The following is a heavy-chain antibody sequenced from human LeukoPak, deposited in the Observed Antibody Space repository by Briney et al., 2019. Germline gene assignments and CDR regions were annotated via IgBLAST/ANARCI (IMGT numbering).Heavy chain of an antibody. CDR1: GFTVSSNY. CDR3: ARDLGLGIAVAGHFGY. CDR2: IYSGGST. V-gene: IGHV3-66*01. J-gene: IGHJ4*02. Sequence: QTGGSLRLSCAASGFTVSSNYMSWVRQAPGKGLEWVSVIYSGGSTYYADSVKGRFTISRDNSKNTLYLQMNSLRAEDTAVYYCARDLGLGIAVAGHFGYWGQGTLVTVSS. D-gene: IGHD6-19*01.